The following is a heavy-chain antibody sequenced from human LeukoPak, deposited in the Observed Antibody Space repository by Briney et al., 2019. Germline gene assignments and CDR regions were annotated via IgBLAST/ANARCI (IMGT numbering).Heavy chain of an antibody. CDR3: ARGGYGPPDFDY. D-gene: IGHD2-15*01. CDR1: GGSISSYY. Sequence: SETLSLTCTVSGGSISSYYWSWIRQPPGKGLEWIGYIYYSGSTNYNPSLKSRVTISVDTSKNQFSLKLSSVTAADTAVYYCARGGYGPPDFDYWGQGTLVTVSS. V-gene: IGHV4-59*01. CDR2: IYYSGST. J-gene: IGHJ4*02.